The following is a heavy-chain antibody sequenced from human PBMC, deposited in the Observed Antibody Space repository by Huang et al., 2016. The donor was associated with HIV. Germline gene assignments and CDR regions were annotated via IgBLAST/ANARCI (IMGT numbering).Heavy chain of an antibody. J-gene: IGHJ5*02. Sequence: QVQLVQSGAEVKKPGSSVKVSCKASGGTFSNYAISLVRQAPGQGLEWMGRISPICGRANHAQKFQGRVMITADESTSTAYMELSSLRSEDTAVYYCARDFQWDDILAGATSWFDPWGQGTLVTVSS. CDR1: GGTFSNYA. CDR3: ARDFQWDDILAGATSWFDP. CDR2: ISPICGRA. D-gene: IGHD3-9*01. V-gene: IGHV1-69*13.